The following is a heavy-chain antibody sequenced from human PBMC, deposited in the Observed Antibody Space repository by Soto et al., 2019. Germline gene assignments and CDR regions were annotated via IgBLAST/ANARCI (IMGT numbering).Heavy chain of an antibody. J-gene: IGHJ6*02. Sequence: PSDTLSLTCTVSDDSVTSVSDYWSWIRQPPGKGLEWIGYIYYSGSADYNPSLGSRVTISIDTSKSQFSLKLTSVTAADTAVYYCARGVGFGYYFYHLGLRGHGPSVTV. D-gene: IGHD3-22*01. V-gene: IGHV4-61*01. CDR2: IYYSGSA. CDR1: DDSVTSVSDY. CDR3: ARGVGFGYYFYHLGL.